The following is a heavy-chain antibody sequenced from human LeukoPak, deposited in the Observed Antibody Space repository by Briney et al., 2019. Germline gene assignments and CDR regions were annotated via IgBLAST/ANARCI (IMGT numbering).Heavy chain of an antibody. V-gene: IGHV4-61*08. CDR3: ARGLNRNDYGDYGY. D-gene: IGHD4-17*01. J-gene: IGHJ4*02. CDR2: IYYTGST. Sequence: PSETLSLTCTVSGGSISSGGYYWTWIRQPSGKGLEWIGYIYYTGSTSYNPSLKSRVTISVQTSKNQFSLKLSSVTAADTAVYYCARGLNRNDYGDYGYWGQGTLVTVSS. CDR1: GGSISSGGYY.